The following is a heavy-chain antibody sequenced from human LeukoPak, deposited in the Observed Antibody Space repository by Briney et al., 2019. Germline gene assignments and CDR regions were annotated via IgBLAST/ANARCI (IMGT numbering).Heavy chain of an antibody. CDR3: VRDYQFIQEV. CDR1: GFTFSNYW. J-gene: IGHJ6*02. Sequence: GGSLRLSCVASGFTFSNYWMLWVRHAPGEGLMWVSLISTDGKSTRYAESVKGRFTISRDNAKNALYLQMDILRVEDTALYFCVRDYQFIQEVWGQGTTVTVSS. V-gene: IGHV3-74*01. CDR2: ISTDGKST. D-gene: IGHD2-2*01.